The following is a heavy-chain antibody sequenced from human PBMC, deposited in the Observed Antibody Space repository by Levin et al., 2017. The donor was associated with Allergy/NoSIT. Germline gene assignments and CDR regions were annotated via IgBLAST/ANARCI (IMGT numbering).Heavy chain of an antibody. CDR2: IFRTGST. V-gene: IGHV4-61*02. Sequence: SETLSLTCSVSGASISSGNYYWSWIRQPAGGRLEWIGRIFRTGSTNYNPSLKTRVTISADTSKNQFSLTLTSVTAADTALYYCARGVGCSGGICYGVSWFDPWGQGTLVTVSS. CDR3: ARGVGCSGGICYGVSWFDP. CDR1: GASISSGNYY. D-gene: IGHD2-15*01. J-gene: IGHJ5*02.